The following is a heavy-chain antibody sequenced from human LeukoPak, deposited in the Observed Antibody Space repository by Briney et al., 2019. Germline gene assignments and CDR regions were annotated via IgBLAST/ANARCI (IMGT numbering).Heavy chain of an antibody. J-gene: IGHJ4*02. CDR1: GGSISSYY. Sequence: SETLPLTCTVSGGSISSYYWSWIRQPPGKGLEWIGYIYYSGSTNYNPSLKSRVTISVDTSKNQFSLKLSSVTGADTAVYYCARAQSPVVVPHWGQGTLVTVSS. CDR2: IYYSGST. V-gene: IGHV4-59*01. D-gene: IGHD2-2*01. CDR3: ARAQSPVVVPH.